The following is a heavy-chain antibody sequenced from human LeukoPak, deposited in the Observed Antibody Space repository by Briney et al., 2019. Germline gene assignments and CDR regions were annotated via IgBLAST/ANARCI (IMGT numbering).Heavy chain of an antibody. CDR2: TYYRSKWFN. J-gene: IGHJ4*02. V-gene: IGHV6-1*01. D-gene: IGHD1-7*01. CDR3: ARGTGTFDF. Sequence: SQTLSLTCAISGDSVSSNHAAWDWIRQSPSGRLEWLGRTYYRSKWFNEYAVSVKSRIAINPDTSKNQFSLQLNSVTPEDTAVYYCARGTGTFDFWGQGTLVTVSS. CDR1: GDSVSSNHAA.